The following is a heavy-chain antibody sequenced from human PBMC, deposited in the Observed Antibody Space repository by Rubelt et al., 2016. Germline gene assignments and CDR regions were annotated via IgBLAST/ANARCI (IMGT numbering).Heavy chain of an antibody. CDR2: IDTNTDTR. CDR1: GYNFLSYV. J-gene: IGHJ2*01. Sequence: QAQLVHSGSELRKAGASVKLSCKASGYNFLSYVTPWVRQAPGHGLEWMGWIDTNTDTRMYAQDFTGRVVFSVDTSVSTAYLQISSLKSEDSGLYYGAGGLDEKYGYFELGGRGTQVSVSS. V-gene: IGHV7-4-1*02. CDR3: AGGLDEKYGYFEL. D-gene: IGHD6-19*01.